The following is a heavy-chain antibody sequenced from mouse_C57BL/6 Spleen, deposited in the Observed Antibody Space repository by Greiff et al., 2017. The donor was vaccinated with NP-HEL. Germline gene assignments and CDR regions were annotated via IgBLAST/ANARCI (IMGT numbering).Heavy chain of an antibody. J-gene: IGHJ2*01. CDR3: ARCTLFSYFDY. Sequence: QVQLQQSGAELVRPGTSVKVSCKASGYAFTNYLIEWVKQRPGQGLEWIGVINPGSGGTNYNEKFKGKATLTADKSSSTAYMQLSSLTSEDSAVCFCARCTLFSYFDYWGQGTTLTVSS. CDR2: INPGSGGT. CDR1: GYAFTNYL. V-gene: IGHV1-54*01. D-gene: IGHD6-1*01.